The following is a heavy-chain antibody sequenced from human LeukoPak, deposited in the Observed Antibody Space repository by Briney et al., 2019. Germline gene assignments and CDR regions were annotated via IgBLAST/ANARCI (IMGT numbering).Heavy chain of an antibody. V-gene: IGHV3-30*02. CDR3: ANSGGDYGEYYFDY. CDR2: IRYVGSNK. J-gene: IGHJ4*02. Sequence: GGSLRLSCAASGFTCSSYGMHWVRQAPGKGLEWVAFIRYVGSNKYYADSVKGRFTISRVNSKSTLYLQMNSVSAEDTAVYYCANSGGDYGEYYFDYWGQGTLVTVSS. D-gene: IGHD4-17*01. CDR1: GFTCSSYG.